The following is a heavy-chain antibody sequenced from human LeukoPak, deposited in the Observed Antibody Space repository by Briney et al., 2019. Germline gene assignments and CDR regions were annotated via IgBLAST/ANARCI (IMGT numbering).Heavy chain of an antibody. J-gene: IGHJ4*02. D-gene: IGHD3-10*01. Sequence: GASVKVSCKASGYTFTSYAMHWVRQAPGQRLEWMGWINAGNGNTKYLQKFQGRVTITRDTSASTAYMELSSLRSEDTAVYYCARELWFGERGPYFDYWGQGTLVTVSS. CDR1: GYTFTSYA. CDR2: INAGNGNT. CDR3: ARELWFGERGPYFDY. V-gene: IGHV1-3*01.